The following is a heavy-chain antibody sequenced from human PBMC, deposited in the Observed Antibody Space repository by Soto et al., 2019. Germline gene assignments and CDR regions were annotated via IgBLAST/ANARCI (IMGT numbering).Heavy chain of an antibody. CDR1: GFTFSSRC. CDR3: ARGTQTTVTTRLFEC. V-gene: IGHV3-74*01. J-gene: IGHJ4*02. Sequence: GGSLRLSCAASGFTFSSRCMHWVRQALGKGLVWVSRINSDGTTITYADSVKGRFTISRDNAKNTLYLQMNSLRAEDAAVYYCARGTQTTVTTRLFECWGQGTLVTVSS. D-gene: IGHD4-17*01. CDR2: INSDGTTI.